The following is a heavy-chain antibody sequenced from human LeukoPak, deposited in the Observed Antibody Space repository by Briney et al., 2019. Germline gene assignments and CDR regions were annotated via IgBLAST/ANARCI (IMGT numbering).Heavy chain of an antibody. CDR3: ARAGIQLWLGGAFDI. V-gene: IGHV3-11*01. Sequence: LSLTCTVSGYSISSGYYWGWIRPAPGKGLEWVSYISSSGSTIYYADSVKGRFTISRDNAKNSLYLQMNSLRAEDTAVYYCARAGIQLWLGGAFDIWGQGTMVTVSS. J-gene: IGHJ3*02. D-gene: IGHD5-18*01. CDR2: ISSSGSTI. CDR1: GYSISSGYY.